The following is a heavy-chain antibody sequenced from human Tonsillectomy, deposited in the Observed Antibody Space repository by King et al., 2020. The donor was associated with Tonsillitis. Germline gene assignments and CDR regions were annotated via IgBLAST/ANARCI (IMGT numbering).Heavy chain of an antibody. CDR2: INSNSGGT. CDR3: ARDRSVEAPDF. V-gene: IGHV1-2*02. CDR1: GYRFTDYY. J-gene: IGHJ4*02. Sequence: QLVQSGAEVKKPGASVKVSCKASGYRFTDYYIHWVRQAPGQGLEWMGWINSNSGGTKYTQKFQGRVTLTRDASVSTAYMELSALTSDDTAVYYCARDRSVEAPDFWGQGTLVSVSS. D-gene: IGHD4-23*01.